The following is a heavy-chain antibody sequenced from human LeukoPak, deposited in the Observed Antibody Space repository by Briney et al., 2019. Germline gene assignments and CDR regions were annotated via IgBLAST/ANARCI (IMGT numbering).Heavy chain of an antibody. D-gene: IGHD2-2*01. CDR2: IYPGDSDT. Sequence: PGESLKISCKGSGYSFASYWIAWVRQMPGKGLEWMGIIYPGDSDTRYSPSFQGQVTISADKSISTAYLQWSSLKASDTAIYYCARQWGDCSSTSCYSAYWGQGTLATVSS. J-gene: IGHJ4*02. CDR1: GYSFASYW. V-gene: IGHV5-51*01. CDR3: ARQWGDCSSTSCYSAY.